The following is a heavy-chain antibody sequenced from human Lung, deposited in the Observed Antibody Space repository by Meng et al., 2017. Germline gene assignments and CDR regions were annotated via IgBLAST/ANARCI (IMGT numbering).Heavy chain of an antibody. V-gene: IGHV1-2*02. CDR3: ARDEDISAAGKLFGDY. CDR2: IYPKSGDT. CDR1: GYTFPDYW. D-gene: IGHD6-13*01. Sequence: ASVKVSCKASGYTFPDYWLHWVRRAPGQGLEWMGWIYPKSGDTQYAQRFQGKVTMTGDTPIGTAYMELSGLTSDDTAMYYCARDEDISAAGKLFGDYWGQGTLVTVSS. J-gene: IGHJ4*02.